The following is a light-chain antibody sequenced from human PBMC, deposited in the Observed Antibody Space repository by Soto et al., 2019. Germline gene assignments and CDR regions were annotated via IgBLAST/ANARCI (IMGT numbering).Light chain of an antibody. Sequence: IQMTQSPSSLSASVGDRVTITCRESQGIRNDLGWYQQKPGKAPKRLIYGTSRLQSGVPSRVSGSGSDSAFTLTSSSLEPEDFATCHFLNHCTYPHTFGEGTKVEIK. J-gene: IGKJ4*01. CDR3: LNHCTYPHT. V-gene: IGKV1-17*01. CDR2: GTS. CDR1: QGIRND.